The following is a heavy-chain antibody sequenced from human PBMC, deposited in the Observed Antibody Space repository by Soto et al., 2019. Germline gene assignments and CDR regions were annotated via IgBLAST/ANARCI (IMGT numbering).Heavy chain of an antibody. D-gene: IGHD3-22*01. J-gene: IGHJ5*02. CDR3: ARYDSSGT. V-gene: IGHV4-39*01. CDR1: GGSISSCSYY. Sequence: SETLSLTCTVSGGSISSCSYYWGWIRQPPGKGLEWIGSIYYSGSTYYNPSLKSRVTISVDTSKNQFSLKLSSVTAADTAVYYCARYDSSGTWGQGTLVTVSS. CDR2: IYYSGST.